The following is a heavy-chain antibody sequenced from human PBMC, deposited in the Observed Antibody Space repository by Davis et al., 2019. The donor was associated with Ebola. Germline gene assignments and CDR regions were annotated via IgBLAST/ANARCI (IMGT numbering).Heavy chain of an antibody. J-gene: IGHJ2*01. Sequence: AASVKVSCKASGGIFSSYAISWVRQAPGQGLEWMGGIIPIFGTANYAQKFQGRVTITADKSTSTAYMELSSLRSEDTAVYYCARADSSSWYGDWYFDLWGRGTLVTVSS. D-gene: IGHD6-13*01. V-gene: IGHV1-69*06. CDR1: GGIFSSYA. CDR2: IIPIFGTA. CDR3: ARADSSSWYGDWYFDL.